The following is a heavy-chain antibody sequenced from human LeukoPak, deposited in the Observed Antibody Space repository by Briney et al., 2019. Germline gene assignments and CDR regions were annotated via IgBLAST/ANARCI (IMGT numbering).Heavy chain of an antibody. CDR2: IDHSGST. J-gene: IGHJ3*02. D-gene: IGHD3-10*01. Sequence: SETLSLTCAVYDESFCGYYCSWIRQPPRKGLEWIGEIDHSGSTNYNPSLQSRVTISVDTSKNQFSLKVSSVSAADTAVYYCARGNRPYGEHEAFDIWGHGTTVTVSP. CDR3: ARGNRPYGEHEAFDI. V-gene: IGHV4-34*01. CDR1: DESFCGYY.